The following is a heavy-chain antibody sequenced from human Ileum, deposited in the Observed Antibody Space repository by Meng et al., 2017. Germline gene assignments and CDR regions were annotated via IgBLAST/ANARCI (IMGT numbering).Heavy chain of an antibody. CDR1: GFTFSSYA. CDR2: ISFDGRLQ. J-gene: IGHJ3*01. D-gene: IGHD1-26*01. V-gene: IGHV3-30*01. Sequence: GESLKISCAASGFTFSSYAMHWVRQAPGKGLEWVAHISFDGRLQYFADSVKGRFSISRDNSYNTLYLQMNSLTAEDTAVYYCARNSGTYYRTGGGDAFDLWDRGPLVTVSS. CDR3: ARNSGTYYRTGGGDAFDL.